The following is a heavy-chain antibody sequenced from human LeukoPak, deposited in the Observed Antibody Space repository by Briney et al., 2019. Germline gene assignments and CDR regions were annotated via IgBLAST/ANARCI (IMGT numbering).Heavy chain of an antibody. D-gene: IGHD2-2*01. CDR3: ARHEIVVVPAATHYYYYYYMDV. CDR2: IYPGDSDT. V-gene: IGHV5-51*01. Sequence: GESLKISCKGSGYSFTSYWIGWVRRMPGKGLEWMGIIYPGDSDTRYSPSFQGQVTISADKSISTASLQWSSLKASDTAMYYCARHEIVVVPAATHYYYYYYMDVWGKGTTVTVSS. J-gene: IGHJ6*03. CDR1: GYSFTSYW.